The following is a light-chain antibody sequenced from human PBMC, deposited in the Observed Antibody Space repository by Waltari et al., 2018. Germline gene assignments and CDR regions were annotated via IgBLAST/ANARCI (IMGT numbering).Light chain of an antibody. CDR1: QSLLESDGKTY. J-gene: IGKJ4*01. Sequence: ETVMTQTPVSLSVTPGQPASMSCKSSQSLLESDGKTYLHWYLQKPGQSPQLLIYDFSSRFSGVPDRFSGSGSGTDFTLRISRVEAEDVGVYYCMQGIHLPLTFGGGTKVEMK. CDR3: MQGIHLPLT. CDR2: DFS. V-gene: IGKV2-29*02.